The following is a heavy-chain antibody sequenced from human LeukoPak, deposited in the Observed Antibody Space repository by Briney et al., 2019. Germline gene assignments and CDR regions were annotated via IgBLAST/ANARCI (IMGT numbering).Heavy chain of an antibody. Sequence: GGSLRLSCAASGFTFSSFGMHWVRQAPGKGLGWVGVISYAGSNIFYADSVQGRFTISRDNSKKTMYLQMNSLRAEDTAVYYCAKDAYDYESRCPDYWGQGTLVTVSS. CDR1: GFTFSSFG. J-gene: IGHJ4*02. CDR3: AKDAYDYESRCPDY. D-gene: IGHD3-22*01. V-gene: IGHV3-30*18. CDR2: ISYAGSNI.